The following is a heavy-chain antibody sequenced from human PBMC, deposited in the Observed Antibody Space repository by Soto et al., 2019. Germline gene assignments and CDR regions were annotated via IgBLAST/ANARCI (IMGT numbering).Heavy chain of an antibody. CDR3: TRGYRQSGYSSSWVFDY. V-gene: IGHV4-31*03. Sequence: QVQLRESGPGLVKPSQTLSLTCTVSGGSINSGGYYWNWIRQHPGKGLEWIGYMYYSGSTYYNPFLRSRVIIAADTSENHFSLKLGSVIASDTAVYLCTRGYRQSGYSSSWVFDYWGQGTLVNVSS. CDR2: MYYSGST. CDR1: GGSINSGGYY. D-gene: IGHD6-13*01. J-gene: IGHJ4*02.